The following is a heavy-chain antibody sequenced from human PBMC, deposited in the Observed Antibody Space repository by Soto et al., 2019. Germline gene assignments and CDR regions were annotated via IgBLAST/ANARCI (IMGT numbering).Heavy chain of an antibody. CDR1: GGSISSGGYY. CDR2: SYHTGSS. Sequence: SETLSLTCTVSGGSISSGGYYWSWIRQHPGKGLEWVGYSYHTGSSYYNPSLKSRVTISVDASKNQLSLRLASVTAADTAVYYCARDLRGYSRYDYLDYWGQGIPVTVSS. CDR3: ARDLRGYSRYDYLDY. D-gene: IGHD5-12*01. J-gene: IGHJ4*02. V-gene: IGHV4-31*03.